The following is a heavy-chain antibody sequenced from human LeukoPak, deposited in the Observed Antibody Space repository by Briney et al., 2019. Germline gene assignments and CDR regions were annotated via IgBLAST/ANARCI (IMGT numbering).Heavy chain of an antibody. CDR3: ARGRGFLEWSLDAFDI. J-gene: IGHJ3*02. V-gene: IGHV1-69*13. CDR2: IIPIFGTA. CDR1: GGTFSSYA. D-gene: IGHD3-3*01. Sequence: GASVKVSCKASGGTFSSYATSWVRQAPGQGLEWMGGIIPIFGTANYAQKFQGRVTITADESTSTAYMELSSLRSEDTAVYYCARGRGFLEWSLDAFDIWGQGTMVTVSS.